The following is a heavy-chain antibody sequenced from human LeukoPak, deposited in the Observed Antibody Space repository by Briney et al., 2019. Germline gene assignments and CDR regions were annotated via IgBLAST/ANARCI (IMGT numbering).Heavy chain of an antibody. CDR3: AKRYYSDSSGYLGSLNY. V-gene: IGHV3-23*01. D-gene: IGHD3-22*01. CDR1: GCTFSNHA. J-gene: IGHJ4*02. CDR2: ISGSGGST. Sequence: GGSLRLSCAASGCTFSNHAMSWVRQAPGKGLEWVSGISGSGGSTYYADSVRGRFTISRDNSKNTVYLQMNSLRAEDTAVYYCAKRYYSDSSGYLGSLNYWGQGILVTVSS.